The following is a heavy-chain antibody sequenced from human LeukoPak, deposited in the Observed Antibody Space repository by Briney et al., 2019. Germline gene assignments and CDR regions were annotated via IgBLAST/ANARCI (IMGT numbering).Heavy chain of an antibody. J-gene: IGHJ4*02. CDR1: GGSISSGGYY. Sequence: PSETLSLTCTVSGGSISSGGYYWSWIRQHPGKGLEWIGYIYYSGSTYYNPSLKSRVTISVDTSKNQFSLKLTSVTAADTAVYYCARGRYDSSGYFHLDYWGQGTLVTVSS. V-gene: IGHV4-31*03. CDR3: ARGRYDSSGYFHLDY. CDR2: IYYSGST. D-gene: IGHD3-22*01.